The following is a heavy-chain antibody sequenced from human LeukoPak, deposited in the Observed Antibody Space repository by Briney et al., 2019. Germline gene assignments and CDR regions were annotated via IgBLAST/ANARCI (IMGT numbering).Heavy chain of an antibody. D-gene: IGHD3-9*01. Sequence: SETLSLTCAVYGGSFSGYYWSWIRQPPGKGLEWIGEINHGGSNNYNPSLKSGVTISVDTSKNQFSMKRSSVTAADTAVYYCARGGANGPRYFEWLSLSGLAARGAFDIWGQGTMVTVSS. V-gene: IGHV4-34*01. CDR1: GGSFSGYY. CDR3: ARGGANGPRYFEWLSLSGLAARGAFDI. J-gene: IGHJ3*02. CDR2: INHGGSN.